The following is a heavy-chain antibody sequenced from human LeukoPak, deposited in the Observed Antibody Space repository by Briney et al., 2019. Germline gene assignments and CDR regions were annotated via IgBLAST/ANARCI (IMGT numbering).Heavy chain of an antibody. Sequence: PSETLSLTCTVSGDSISSGGFHWSWIRQHPGKGLEWIGYIYYSGTTYYNPSLKSRVSLSVDTSQNQFSLQPRSVTAADTAVYYCARGPYIGNYLTSGYFDNWGQGTPVTVSS. CDR1: GDSISSGGFH. D-gene: IGHD1-26*01. V-gene: IGHV4-31*03. CDR2: IYYSGTT. CDR3: ARGPYIGNYLTSGYFDN. J-gene: IGHJ4*02.